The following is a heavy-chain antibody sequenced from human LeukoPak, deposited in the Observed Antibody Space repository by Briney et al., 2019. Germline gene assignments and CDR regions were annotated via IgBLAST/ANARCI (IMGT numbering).Heavy chain of an antibody. J-gene: IGHJ4*02. CDR1: GFNFSDSR. CDR3: VRGDWYFES. V-gene: IGHV3-7*04. Sequence: PGGSLRLSCVTSGFNFSDSRMTWVLQAPGKGLQWVANVNRDGTEKHFLDSVEGRFTISRDNAKKSLYLQMSSLRPQDTAVYFCVRGDWYFESWGQGTLVTVSS. D-gene: IGHD2-21*01. CDR2: VNRDGTEK.